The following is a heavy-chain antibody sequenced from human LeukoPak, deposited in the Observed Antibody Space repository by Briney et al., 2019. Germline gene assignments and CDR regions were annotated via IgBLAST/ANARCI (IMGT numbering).Heavy chain of an antibody. CDR2: IYYNGST. V-gene: IGHV4-59*01. J-gene: IGHJ6*03. D-gene: IGHD3-10*01. Sequence: PSETLSLTCTVSGGSISSYSWSWIRQPPGKGLEWLGYIYYNGSTNNKPPLKSRVTISVVPSKNQFSLKLSSVTAADTAVYYCARTSYGYYGSGSYYWNYYYYYMDVWGKGTTVTVSS. CDR3: ARTSYGYYGSGSYYWNYYYYYMDV. CDR1: GGSISSYS.